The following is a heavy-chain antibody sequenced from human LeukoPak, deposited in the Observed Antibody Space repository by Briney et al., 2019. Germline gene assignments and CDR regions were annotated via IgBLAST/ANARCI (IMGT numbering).Heavy chain of an antibody. CDR2: IYYSGST. CDR3: ARTRSKPYYYYYMDV. J-gene: IGHJ6*03. V-gene: IGHV4-31*03. Sequence: PSQTLSLTCTVSGGSISSGGYYWSWIRQHPGKGLEWIGYIYYSGSTYYNPSLKSRVTTSVDTSKNQFSLKLSSVTAADTAVYYCARTRSKPYYYYYMDVWGKGTTVTVSS. D-gene: IGHD1-14*01. CDR1: GGSISSGGYY.